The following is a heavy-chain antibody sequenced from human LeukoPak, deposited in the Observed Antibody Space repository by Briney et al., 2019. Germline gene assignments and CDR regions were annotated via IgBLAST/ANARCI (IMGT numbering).Heavy chain of an antibody. D-gene: IGHD3-9*01. CDR1: GDSISSSSYY. CDR3: ARQHEILTGYAFDI. Sequence: PSGTLSLTCTVSGDSISSSSYYWGWIRQPPGKGLEWIGSFYFSGSAYYNPSLESRITVSVDTSKNQFSLKLTSVTAADTAVYYCARQHEILTGYAFDIWGHGTMVTVSS. J-gene: IGHJ3*02. V-gene: IGHV4-39*01. CDR2: FYFSGSA.